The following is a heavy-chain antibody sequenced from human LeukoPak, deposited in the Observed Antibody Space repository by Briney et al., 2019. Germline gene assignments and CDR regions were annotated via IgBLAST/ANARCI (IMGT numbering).Heavy chain of an antibody. CDR1: GFSFRSYA. CDR2: ISGSGTNT. CDR3: AKAPVASCRSVFCYPFDS. D-gene: IGHD6-19*01. Sequence: GGSLRLSCAASGFSFRSYAMSWVRQAPGKGLEWVSAISGSGTNTYHAASVRGRFTISRDNSKNTLYLQMNSLKTEDAAVYYCAKAPVASCRSVFCYPFDSWGQGTLVTVSS. J-gene: IGHJ4*02. V-gene: IGHV3-23*01.